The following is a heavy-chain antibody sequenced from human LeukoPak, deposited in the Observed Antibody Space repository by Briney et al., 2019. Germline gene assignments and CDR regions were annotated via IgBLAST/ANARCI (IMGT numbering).Heavy chain of an antibody. CDR2: IRYDGSDK. J-gene: IGHJ4*02. CDR3: ARGYGENYLNY. Sequence: GGSLRLSCEASGFTFNSYAMHWVRQVPGKGLQWVAFIRYDGSDKYYADSVKGRFTISRDNFKNTLYLQLNSLIPDDMAVYYCARGYGENYLNYWGQGTLVTVST. V-gene: IGHV3-30*02. D-gene: IGHD4/OR15-4a*01. CDR1: GFTFNSYA.